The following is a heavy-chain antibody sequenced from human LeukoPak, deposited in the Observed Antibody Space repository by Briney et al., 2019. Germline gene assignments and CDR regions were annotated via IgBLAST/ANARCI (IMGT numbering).Heavy chain of an antibody. D-gene: IGHD4-23*01. CDR1: GFALSYYT. CDR2: ISSSSSYI. CDR3: ARDGDYGGNSEVFDF. Sequence: GGSLRLSCAASGFALSYYTMYWVRQAPGKGLEWVSSISSSSSYIYDADSVKGRFSISRDNAKNSLFLQMNSLRVEDTAVYYCARDGDYGGNSEVFDFWGQGTLVTVSS. J-gene: IGHJ4*02. V-gene: IGHV3-21*01.